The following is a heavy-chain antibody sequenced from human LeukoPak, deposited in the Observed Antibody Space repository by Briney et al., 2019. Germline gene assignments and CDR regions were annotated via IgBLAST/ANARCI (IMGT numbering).Heavy chain of an antibody. CDR1: GYTFTSYD. CDR2: MNPNSGNT. CDR3: ARDLDYRTKHSNWFDP. V-gene: IGHV1-8*01. J-gene: IGHJ5*02. D-gene: IGHD4-11*01. Sequence: GASVKVSCKASGYTFTSYDINWVRQATGQGLEWMGWMNPNSGNTGYAQKFQGRVTMTRNTSISTAYMELSRLRSDDTAVYYCARDLDYRTKHSNWFDPWGQGTLVTVSS.